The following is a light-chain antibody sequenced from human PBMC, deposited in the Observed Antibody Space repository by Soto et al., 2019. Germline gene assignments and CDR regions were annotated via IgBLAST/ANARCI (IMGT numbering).Light chain of an antibody. CDR2: EVS. J-gene: IGLJ1*01. V-gene: IGLV2-14*01. CDR1: SSDVGSYNY. CDR3: CSYTCRSTL. Sequence: QSALTQPASVSGSPGQSITISCTGTSSDVGSYNYVSWYQQHPGKATKLMIYEVSDRPSGTSSRFSGSKSGNTSSLTTSGLQSEYEADYYFCSYTCRSTLFGTGTNLTV.